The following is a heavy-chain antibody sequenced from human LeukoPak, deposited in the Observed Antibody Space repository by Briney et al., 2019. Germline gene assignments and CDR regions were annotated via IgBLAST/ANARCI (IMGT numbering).Heavy chain of an antibody. Sequence: GASVKVACKASGGTCSSHPISWVRQDPGQGLEWIGRIIPIFGTANYAQKFQGRVTITADESTSRAYMELSSLRSEDTVFFFKQKTAYEILTGYLFDYWGQGTLVTVSS. CDR3: QKTAYEILTGYLFDY. CDR1: GGTCSSHP. V-gene: IGHV1-69*13. CDR2: IIPIFGTA. J-gene: IGHJ4*02. D-gene: IGHD3-9*01.